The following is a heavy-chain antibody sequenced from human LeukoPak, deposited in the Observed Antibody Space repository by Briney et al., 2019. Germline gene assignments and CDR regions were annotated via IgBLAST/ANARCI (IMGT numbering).Heavy chain of an antibody. J-gene: IGHJ4*02. D-gene: IGHD3-3*01. CDR2: IYTSGST. CDR3: TRWGGYYGHDY. V-gene: IGHV4-61*02. Sequence: QASETLSLTCTVSGGSICSGSHYWSWIRQPAGKGLEWIGRIYTSGSTNYNPSLKSRVTISVDTSKNQFSLKLSSVTAADTAVYYCTRWGGYYGHDYWGRGTLVTVSS. CDR1: GGSICSGSHY.